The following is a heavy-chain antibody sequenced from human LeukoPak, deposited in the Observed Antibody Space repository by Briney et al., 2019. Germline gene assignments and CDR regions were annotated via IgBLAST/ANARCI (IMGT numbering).Heavy chain of an antibody. CDR3: AKARSTDYFDY. J-gene: IGHJ4*02. Sequence: GGSLRLSCAASGFTFSSYGMHWVRQAPGRGLEWVAVISYDGSNKYYADSVKGRLTISRDNSKNTLYLQMNSLRAEDTAVYYCAKARSTDYFDYWGQGTLVTVSS. CDR2: ISYDGSNK. V-gene: IGHV3-30*18. CDR1: GFTFSSYG.